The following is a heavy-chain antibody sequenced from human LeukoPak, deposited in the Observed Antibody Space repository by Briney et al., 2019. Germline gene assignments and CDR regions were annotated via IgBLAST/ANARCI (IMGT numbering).Heavy chain of an antibody. CDR2: IYYSGST. J-gene: IGHJ4*02. CDR1: GGSISSSSYY. D-gene: IGHD3-10*01. V-gene: IGHV4-39*01. Sequence: SETLSLTCTVSGGSISSSSYYWGWIRQPPGQGLEWIGSIYYSGSTYYNPSLKSRVTISVDTSKNQFSLKLSSVTAADTAVYYCARQLWYGGQEDYWGQGTLVTVSS. CDR3: ARQLWYGGQEDY.